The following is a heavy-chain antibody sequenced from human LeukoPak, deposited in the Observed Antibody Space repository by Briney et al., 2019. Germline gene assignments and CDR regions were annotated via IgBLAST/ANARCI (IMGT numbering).Heavy chain of an antibody. CDR1: GLTFSSYG. CDR2: IRYDGSNK. J-gene: IGHJ6*03. D-gene: IGHD2-15*01. V-gene: IGHV3-30*02. Sequence: GGSLRLSCAASGLTFSSYGMHWVRQAPGKGLEWVAFIRYDGSNKYYADSVKGRFTISRDNSKNTLYLQMNSLRAEDTAVYYCAKDRAPSAAGDCYMDVWGKGTTVTVSS. CDR3: AKDRAPSAAGDCYMDV.